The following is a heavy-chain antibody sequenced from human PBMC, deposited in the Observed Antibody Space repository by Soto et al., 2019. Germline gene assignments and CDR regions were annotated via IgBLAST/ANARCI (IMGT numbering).Heavy chain of an antibody. Sequence: SGPTLVNPTQTLTLTGTFSGFSLSALGTCVAWIRQPPGKALEWLALINWDNNEYYSTSLKTRLTISRDTSKNQVVLTMTNVDPVDTATYYCARIPHYSDSYYMDYWGQGTLVTVSS. V-gene: IGHV2-70*01. CDR1: GFSLSALGTC. J-gene: IGHJ4*02. D-gene: IGHD2-21*01. CDR3: ARIPHYSDSYYMDY. CDR2: INWDNNE.